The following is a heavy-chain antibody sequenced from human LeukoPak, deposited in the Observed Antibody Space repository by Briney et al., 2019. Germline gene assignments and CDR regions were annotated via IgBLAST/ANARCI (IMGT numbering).Heavy chain of an antibody. J-gene: IGHJ4*02. Sequence: GGSLRLSCAASGFTFSDYWMSWVRQAPGKGLEWVATIKQDGSEKYYVDSVKGRFTISRDNAKNSLYLQMNSLRAEDTAVYYCAKDLFLRIAAAGGCDYWGQGTLVTVSS. D-gene: IGHD6-13*01. V-gene: IGHV3-7*01. CDR1: GFTFSDYW. CDR2: IKQDGSEK. CDR3: AKDLFLRIAAAGGCDY.